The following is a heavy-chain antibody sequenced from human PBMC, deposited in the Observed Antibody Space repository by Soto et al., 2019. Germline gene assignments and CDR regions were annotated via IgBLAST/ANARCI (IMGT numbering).Heavy chain of an antibody. CDR3: ASQMGVIGTYEHYYGMDV. CDR2: IIPIFGTA. J-gene: IGHJ6*02. Sequence: QVQLVQSGAEVKKPGSSVMVSCKASGGTFSSYAISWVRQAPGQGLEWMGGIIPIFGTANYAQKFQGRVKITADECTSTAYMELSSLRSEDTAVYYCASQMGVIGTYEHYYGMDVWGQGTTVTVSS. V-gene: IGHV1-69*12. CDR1: GGTFSSYA. D-gene: IGHD1-7*01.